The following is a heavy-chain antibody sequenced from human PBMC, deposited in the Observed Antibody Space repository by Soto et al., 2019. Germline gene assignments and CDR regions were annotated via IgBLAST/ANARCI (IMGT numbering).Heavy chain of an antibody. Sequence: SETLSLTCTVSGGSISSGDYYWSWIRQPPGKGLEWIGYIYYSGSTYYNPSLKSRVTISVDTSKNQFSLKLSSVTAADTAVHYCASQKLGYNTFDPWGQGTLVTVSS. J-gene: IGHJ5*02. CDR3: ASQKLGYNTFDP. CDR1: GGSISSGDYY. V-gene: IGHV4-30-4*01. CDR2: IYYSGST. D-gene: IGHD5-18*01.